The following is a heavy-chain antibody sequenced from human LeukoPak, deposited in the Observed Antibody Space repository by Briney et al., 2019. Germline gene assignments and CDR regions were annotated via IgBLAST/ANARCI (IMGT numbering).Heavy chain of an antibody. CDR3: AGLRGSGYDFGPFDY. J-gene: IGHJ4*02. CDR2: IYPGDSDT. Sequence: GESPKISCKGSGYSFTSYWIGWVRQMPGKGLEWMGIIYPGDSDTRYSPSFQGQVTISADKSISTAYLQWSSLKASDTAMYYCAGLRGSGYDFGPFDYWGQGTLVTVSS. CDR1: GYSFTSYW. V-gene: IGHV5-51*01. D-gene: IGHD5-12*01.